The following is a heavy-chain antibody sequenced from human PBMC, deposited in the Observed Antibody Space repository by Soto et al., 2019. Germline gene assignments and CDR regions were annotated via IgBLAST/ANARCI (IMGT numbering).Heavy chain of an antibody. CDR3: AISLFGELFNDAFDI. D-gene: IGHD3-10*02. CDR2: ISGSGGST. J-gene: IGHJ3*02. Sequence: GGSLRLSCAASGFTFSSYAMSWVRQAPGKGLEWVSAISGSGGSTYYADSVKGRFTISRDNSKNTLYLQMNSLRAEDTAVYYCAISLFGELFNDAFDIWGQGTMVTVSS. CDR1: GFTFSSYA. V-gene: IGHV3-23*01.